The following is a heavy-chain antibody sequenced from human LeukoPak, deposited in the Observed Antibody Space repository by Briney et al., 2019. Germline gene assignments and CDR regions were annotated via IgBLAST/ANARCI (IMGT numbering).Heavy chain of an antibody. J-gene: IGHJ4*02. Sequence: SQTLSLTCTVSGGSISSGDYYWSWIRQPPGKGLEWIGYIYYSGSTYYNPSLKSRVTISVDTSKNQFSLKLSSVTAADTAVYYCARRSVGATMVFDYWGQGTLVTVSS. V-gene: IGHV4-30-4*01. CDR1: GGSISSGDYY. CDR2: IYYSGST. D-gene: IGHD1-26*01. CDR3: ARRSVGATMVFDY.